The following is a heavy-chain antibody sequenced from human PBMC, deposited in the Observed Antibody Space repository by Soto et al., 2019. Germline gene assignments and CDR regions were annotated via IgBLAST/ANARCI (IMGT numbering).Heavy chain of an antibody. J-gene: IGHJ3*02. V-gene: IGHV4-59*01. CDR3: ARDDGLAAFDI. CDR2: IYYSGST. CDR1: GGSISSYY. Sequence: QVQLQESGPGLVKPSETLSLTCTVSGGSISSYYWSWIRQPPGKGLEWIGYIYYSGSTNYNPSLKSRVTISVDTANNQFSLKLSSVTAADTAVYYCARDDGLAAFDIWGQGTMVTVSS. D-gene: IGHD2-21*01.